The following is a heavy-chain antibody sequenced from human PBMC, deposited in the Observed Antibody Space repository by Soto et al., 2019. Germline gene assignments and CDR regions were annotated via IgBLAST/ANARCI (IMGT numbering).Heavy chain of an antibody. CDR2: IIPILGMA. J-gene: IGHJ5*02. CDR3: ATVGGEPVFGWLDP. D-gene: IGHD2-15*01. V-gene: IGHV1-69*02. CDR1: GGSFRSYT. Sequence: QVQLVQSGTEVKKLGSSVKVSCKASGGSFRSYTITWVRQAPGQGLEWIGRIIPILGMAEYAQKFQGRVTITADIFTNTTFMDLRSLRSEDTAVYYCATVGGEPVFGWLDPWGQGTLVTVSS.